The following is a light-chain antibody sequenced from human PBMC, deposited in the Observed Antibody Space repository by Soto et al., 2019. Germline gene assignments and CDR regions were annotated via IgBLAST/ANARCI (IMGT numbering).Light chain of an antibody. CDR3: QQYYDFPLT. CDR1: QGISNY. Sequence: VIWMTQSPSLLSASTGDRVTISCRMSQGISNYLAWYRQKPGKAPELLIYAASTLQSGVPSKFIGSGSGTDFTLTISRLQSEDFATYYCQQYYDFPLTFGQGTKVEIK. J-gene: IGKJ1*01. CDR2: AAS. V-gene: IGKV1D-8*01.